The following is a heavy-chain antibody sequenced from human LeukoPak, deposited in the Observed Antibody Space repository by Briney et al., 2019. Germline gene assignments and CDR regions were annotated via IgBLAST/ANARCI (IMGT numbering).Heavy chain of an antibody. D-gene: IGHD3-10*01. CDR1: GGTFSSYA. CDR2: IIPIFGTA. V-gene: IGHV1-69*05. Sequence: ASVKVSCKASGGTFSSYAISWVRQAPGQGLEWMGGIIPIFGTANYAQKFQGRVTITTDESTSTAYMELSGLRSEDTAVYYCAREKELLWFGELSPPYNWFDPWGQGTLVTVSS. J-gene: IGHJ5*02. CDR3: AREKELLWFGELSPPYNWFDP.